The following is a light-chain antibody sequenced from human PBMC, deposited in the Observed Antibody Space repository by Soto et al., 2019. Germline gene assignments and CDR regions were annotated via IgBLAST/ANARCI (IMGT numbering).Light chain of an antibody. V-gene: IGKV3-11*01. Sequence: EIVLTQSPATLSLSPGERATLSCRASQSVSSYLAWYQQKPGQAPRLLIYDAFNRATGIPARFSGSGSGTDFTLTISSLDPEDSAVYYCQQGGAFGPGTKVDIK. J-gene: IGKJ3*01. CDR2: DAF. CDR3: QQGGA. CDR1: QSVSSY.